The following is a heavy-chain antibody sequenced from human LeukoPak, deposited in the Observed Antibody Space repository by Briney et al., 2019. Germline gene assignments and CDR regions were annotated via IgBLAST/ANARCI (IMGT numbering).Heavy chain of an antibody. CDR3: AREDAGGTYSFDY. CDR2: IYTSGIT. D-gene: IGHD1-26*01. Sequence: GGSLRLSCAVSGFTVSSNFMSWVSLAPGKGPEWVSVIYTSGITYYADSVRGRFTISRDNSKNTLYLQMDSLTAEDTAVYYCAREDAGGTYSFDYWGQGTLVTVSS. J-gene: IGHJ4*02. V-gene: IGHV3-66*01. CDR1: GFTVSSNF.